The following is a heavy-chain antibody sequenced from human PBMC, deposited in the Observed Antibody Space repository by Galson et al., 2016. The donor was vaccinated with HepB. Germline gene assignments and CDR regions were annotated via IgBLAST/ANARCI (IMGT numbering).Heavy chain of an antibody. CDR3: AKDMGNYRPYHFDR. Sequence: SLRLSCAASGFTFSSYAMSWVRQAPGKGLEWVAAISGSGGCTYYADSVKGRFAISRDKSKNTLDLQMNSLRAEDTATYYCAKDMGNYRPYHFDRWGQGTLVTYSS. CDR1: GFTFSSYA. CDR2: ISGSGGCT. V-gene: IGHV3-23*01. J-gene: IGHJ4*02. D-gene: IGHD3-16*02.